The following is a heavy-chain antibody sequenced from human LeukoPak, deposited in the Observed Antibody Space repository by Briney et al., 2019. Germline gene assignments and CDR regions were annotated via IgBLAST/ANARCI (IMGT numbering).Heavy chain of an antibody. J-gene: IGHJ6*03. CDR1: GFTFSSYG. V-gene: IGHV3-33*06. CDR2: IWYDGSNK. Sequence: PGGSLRLSCAASGFTFSSYGMHWVRQAPGKGLEWVAVIWYDGSNKYYADSVKGRFTISRDNSKNTLYLQMNSLRAEDTAVYYCAKDHRSALRFLEWLPHDYYYYYMDVWGKGTTVTVSS. D-gene: IGHD3-3*01. CDR3: AKDHRSALRFLEWLPHDYYYYYMDV.